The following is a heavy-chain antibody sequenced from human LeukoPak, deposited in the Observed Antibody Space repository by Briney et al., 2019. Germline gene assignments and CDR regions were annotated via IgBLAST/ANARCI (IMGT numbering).Heavy chain of an antibody. J-gene: IGHJ5*02. CDR2: ISAYNGNT. Sequence: ASVKVSCKASGYTFTSYGISWVRQAPGQGLEWMGWISAYNGNTGYAQKFQGRVTMTRNTSISTAYMELSSLRSEDTAVYYCARGPTYYYGSGSYKSPAWFDPWDQGTLVTVSS. D-gene: IGHD3-10*01. CDR1: GYTFTSYG. V-gene: IGHV1-8*02. CDR3: ARGPTYYYGSGSYKSPAWFDP.